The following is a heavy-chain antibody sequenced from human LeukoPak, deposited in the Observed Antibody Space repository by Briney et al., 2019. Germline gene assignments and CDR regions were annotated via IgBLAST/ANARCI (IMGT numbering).Heavy chain of an antibody. CDR3: AKSRSTTGIAVAGLDY. CDR2: ISIRGGYT. J-gene: IGHJ4*02. CDR1: GFTFSSYA. V-gene: IGHV3-23*01. Sequence: GGSLRLSCVASGFTFSSYAMTWVRQAPGKGLEWVSSISIRGGYTYYADPVKGRFTISRDSSKNTLYVQMNSLRAEDTAVYYCAKSRSTTGIAVAGLDYWGQGTLVTVSS. D-gene: IGHD6-19*01.